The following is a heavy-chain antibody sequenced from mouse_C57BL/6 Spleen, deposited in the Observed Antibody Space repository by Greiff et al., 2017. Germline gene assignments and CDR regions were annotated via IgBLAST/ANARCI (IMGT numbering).Heavy chain of an antibody. CDR2: IDPEDGDT. D-gene: IGHD2-4*01. V-gene: IGHV14-1*01. J-gene: IGHJ3*01. CDR1: GFNIKDYY. Sequence: EVQLQQSGAELVRPGASVKLSCTASGFNIKDYYMHWVKQRPEQGLEWIGRIDPEDGDTEYAPKFQGKATMTADTSSNTAYLQLSSLTSEDTAVYYCTTYDYDEDWFAYWGQGTLVTVSA. CDR3: TTYDYDEDWFAY.